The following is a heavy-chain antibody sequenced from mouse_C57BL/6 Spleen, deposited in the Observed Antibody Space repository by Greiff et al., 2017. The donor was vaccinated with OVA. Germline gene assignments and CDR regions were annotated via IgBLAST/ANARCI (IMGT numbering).Heavy chain of an antibody. CDR2: IDPSDSYT. J-gene: IGHJ4*01. D-gene: IGHD3-2*01. Sequence: VQLQQSGAELVMPGASVKLSCKASGYTFPSYWMHWVKQRPGQGLEWIGEIDPSDSYTHYNQKFKGKSTLTVDKSSSTAYMQLSSLTSEDSAVYYCARVTAPYAMDYWGQGTSVTVSS. CDR3: ARVTAPYAMDY. CDR1: GYTFPSYW. V-gene: IGHV1-69*01.